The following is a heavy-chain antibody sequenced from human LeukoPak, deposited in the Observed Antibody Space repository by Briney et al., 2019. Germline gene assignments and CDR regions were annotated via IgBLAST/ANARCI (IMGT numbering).Heavy chain of an antibody. V-gene: IGHV1-69*04. CDR1: GGTFSTLG. CDR3: ASHAASNWNGYDY. CDR2: IVPILGIP. Sequence: SVTVSCKASGGTFSTLGISWVRQAPGQGLEWMGSIVPILGIPNYARQYQGRVTITADKSTSTAYMEVSSLTSEDTAVYYCASHAASNWNGYDYWGQGTLVTVSS. D-gene: IGHD1-1*01. J-gene: IGHJ4*02.